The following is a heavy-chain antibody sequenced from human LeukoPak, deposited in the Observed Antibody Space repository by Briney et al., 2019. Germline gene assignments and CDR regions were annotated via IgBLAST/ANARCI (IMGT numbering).Heavy chain of an antibody. D-gene: IGHD6-19*01. Sequence: QPGGSLRLSCAASGFTFSSYWMSWVRQAPGKGLEWVAFIRYDGSNKYYADSVKGRFTISRDNSKNTLYLQMNSLRAEDTAVYYCAKYDQWLVPFDYWGQGTLVTVSS. CDR1: GFTFSSYW. CDR3: AKYDQWLVPFDY. CDR2: IRYDGSNK. J-gene: IGHJ4*02. V-gene: IGHV3-30*02.